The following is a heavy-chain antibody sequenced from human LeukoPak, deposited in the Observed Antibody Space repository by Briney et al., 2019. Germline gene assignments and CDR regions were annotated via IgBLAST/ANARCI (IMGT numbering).Heavy chain of an antibody. V-gene: IGHV1-69*13. CDR1: GGTFSSYA. Sequence: ASGKVSCKASGGTFSSYAISWVRQAPGQGLEWMGGVIPIFGTANYAQKFQGRVTITADESPRTDYLALSSLRSEDTAVYYCARASDDYGDYSYFDYWGQGTLVTVSS. CDR2: VIPIFGTA. J-gene: IGHJ4*02. D-gene: IGHD4-17*01. CDR3: ARASDDYGDYSYFDY.